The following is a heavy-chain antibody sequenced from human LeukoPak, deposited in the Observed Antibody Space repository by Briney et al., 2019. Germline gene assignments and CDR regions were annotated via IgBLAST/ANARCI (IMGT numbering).Heavy chain of an antibody. CDR1: GGSISSYY. D-gene: IGHD2-2*01. V-gene: IGHV4-59*08. CDR3: ASLYCSSTSCYLFH. Sequence: SETLSLTCTVSGGSISSYYWSWIRQTPGKGLEWIGYIYYSGSTNYNPSLKSRVDISVDTSKNQFSLKLSSVTAADTALYYCASLYCSSTSCYLFHWGQGTLVTVSS. J-gene: IGHJ4*02. CDR2: IYYSGST.